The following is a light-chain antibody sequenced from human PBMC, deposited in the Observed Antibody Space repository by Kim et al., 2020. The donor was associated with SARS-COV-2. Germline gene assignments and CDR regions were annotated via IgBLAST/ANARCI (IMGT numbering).Light chain of an antibody. CDR1: SSDVGGYNY. Sequence: QSALTQPASVSGSPGQSITMSCTGTSSDVGGYNYVSWYQQYPGKVPKLLIYDVSNRPAGVSNRFSGTKSGNTASLTISGLQAEDEADYYCSSYTGSGTLVFGGGTQLTV. CDR2: DVS. CDR3: SSYTGSGTLV. V-gene: IGLV2-14*03. J-gene: IGLJ2*01.